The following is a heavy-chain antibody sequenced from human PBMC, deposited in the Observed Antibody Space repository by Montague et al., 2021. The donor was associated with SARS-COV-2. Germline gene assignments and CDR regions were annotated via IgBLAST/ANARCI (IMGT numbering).Heavy chain of an antibody. CDR3: ARQGPISMVRLNCFDL. CDR1: GGSISSSSYF. CDR2: IYSSGST. D-gene: IGHD3-10*01. J-gene: IGHJ5*02. Sequence: SETLSLTCTVSGGSISSSSYFWSWIRQPPGKGLEWIGSIYSSGSTYYNPSLKSRVTISTDTSKNQFSLTLSSVTAADTAVYYCARQGPISMVRLNCFDLWGQGTLVTVSS. V-gene: IGHV4-39*01.